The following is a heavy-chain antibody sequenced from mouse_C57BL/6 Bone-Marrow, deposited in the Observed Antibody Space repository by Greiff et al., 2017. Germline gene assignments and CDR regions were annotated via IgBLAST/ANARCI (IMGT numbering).Heavy chain of an antibody. V-gene: IGHV14-2*01. Sequence: EVQLQQSGAELVRPGASVKLSCTASGFNIKDYYMHWVKQRTEQGLEWIGRIDPEDGETKYAPKFQGKATITADTSSNTAYLQLSSLTSEDTAVYYCARRMVLRSTHWYFDVWGTGTTVTVSS. D-gene: IGHD1-1*01. J-gene: IGHJ1*03. CDR3: ARRMVLRSTHWYFDV. CDR2: IDPEDGET. CDR1: GFNIKDYY.